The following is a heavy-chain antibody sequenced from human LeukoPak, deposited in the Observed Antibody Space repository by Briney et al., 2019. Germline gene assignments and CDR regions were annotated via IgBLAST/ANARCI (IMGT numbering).Heavy chain of an antibody. CDR3: ASVSGIQNSGSSQGGDAFDI. D-gene: IGHD1-26*01. CDR1: GGSISSSSYY. V-gene: IGHV4-61*02. Sequence: SETLSLTCTVSGGSISSSSYYWSWIRQPAGKGLEWIGRIYTSGSTNYNPSLKSRVTISVDTSKNQFSLKLSSVTAADTAVYYCASVSGIQNSGSSQGGDAFDIWGQGTMVTVSS. J-gene: IGHJ3*02. CDR2: IYTSGST.